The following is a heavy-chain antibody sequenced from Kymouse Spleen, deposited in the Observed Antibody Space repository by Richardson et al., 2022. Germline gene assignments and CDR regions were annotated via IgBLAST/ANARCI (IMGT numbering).Heavy chain of an antibody. J-gene: IGHJ6*02. D-gene: IGHD6-13*01. Sequence: QVQLVESGGGVVQPGRSLRLSCAASGFTFSSYGMHWVRQAPGKGLEWVAVISYDGSNKYYADSVKGRFTISRDNSKNTLYLQMNSLRAEDTAVYYCAKRQQLADYYYYGMDVWGQGTTVTVSS. CDR1: GFTFSSYG. CDR3: AKRQQLADYYYYGMDV. CDR2: ISYDGSNK. V-gene: IGHV3-30*18.